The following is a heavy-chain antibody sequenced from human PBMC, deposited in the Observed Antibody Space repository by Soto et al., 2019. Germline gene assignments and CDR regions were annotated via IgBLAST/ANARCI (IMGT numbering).Heavy chain of an antibody. CDR2: IYYSGST. D-gene: IGHD3-3*01. V-gene: IGHV4-59*01. CDR3: ARTIFGVVPNYYYYYMDV. Sequence: SETLSLTCTVSGGSISSYYWSWIRQPPGKGLEWIGYIYYSGSTNYNPSLKSRVTISVDTSKNQFSLKLSSVTAADTAVYYCARTIFGVVPNYYYYYMDVWGKGTTVTVS. J-gene: IGHJ6*03. CDR1: GGSISSYY.